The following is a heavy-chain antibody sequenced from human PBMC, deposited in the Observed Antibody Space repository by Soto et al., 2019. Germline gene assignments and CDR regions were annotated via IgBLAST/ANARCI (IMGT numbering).Heavy chain of an antibody. Sequence: PSETLSLTCTVSGGSISSGDYYWSWIRQPPGKGLEWIGYIYYSGSTYYNPSLKSRVTISVDTSKNQFSLKLSSVTAADTAVYYCARVSSYYDSSGYSTFDYWGQGTLVTVSS. J-gene: IGHJ4*02. V-gene: IGHV4-30-4*01. CDR1: GGSISSGDYY. CDR3: ARVSSYYDSSGYSTFDY. D-gene: IGHD3-22*01. CDR2: IYYSGST.